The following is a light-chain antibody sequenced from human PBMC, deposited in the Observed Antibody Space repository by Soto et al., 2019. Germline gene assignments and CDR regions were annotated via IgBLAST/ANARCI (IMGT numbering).Light chain of an antibody. CDR3: QPCDDWPRT. V-gene: IGKV3-15*01. Sequence: MTQSTSSLSASVGDRVTITCRASQSVSSYLNWYQQKPGQAPRLLIYGAYIRATGVTARFSGSGSGTEFTLTISSLQSEDFAVYYCQPCDDWPRTVGPGTKVEIK. CDR2: GAY. J-gene: IGKJ1*01. CDR1: QSVSSY.